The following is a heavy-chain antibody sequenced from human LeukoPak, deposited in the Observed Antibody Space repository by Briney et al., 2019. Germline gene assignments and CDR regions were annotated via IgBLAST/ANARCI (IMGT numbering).Heavy chain of an antibody. CDR2: INSDGSST. J-gene: IGHJ4*02. Sequence: GGSLRLSCAASGFTFSSYWMHWVRQAPGKGLVWVSRINSDGSSTSYADSVKGRFTISRDNAKNTLYLQMNSLRAEDTAVYYCARDESGSYRPLYYFDYWGQGTLVTVSS. D-gene: IGHD1-26*01. CDR1: GFTFSSYW. V-gene: IGHV3-74*01. CDR3: ARDESGSYRPLYYFDY.